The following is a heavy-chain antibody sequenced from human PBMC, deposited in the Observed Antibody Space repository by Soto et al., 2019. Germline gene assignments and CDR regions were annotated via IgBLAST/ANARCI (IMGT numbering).Heavy chain of an antibody. J-gene: IGHJ4*02. V-gene: IGHV3-21*01. D-gene: IGHD2-15*01. Sequence: GGSLRHSCAASGFTFSSYSMNWVRQAPGKGLEWVSSISSSSSYIYYADSVKGRFTISRNNAKNSLYLQMNSLRDEDTAVYYSARVRLDCSGGSCYFDYFDYWGQGTLVTVSS. CDR1: GFTFSSYS. CDR3: ARVRLDCSGGSCYFDYFDY. CDR2: ISSSSSYI.